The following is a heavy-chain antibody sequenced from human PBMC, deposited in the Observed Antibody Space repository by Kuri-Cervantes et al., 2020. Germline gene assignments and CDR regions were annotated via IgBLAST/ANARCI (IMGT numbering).Heavy chain of an antibody. CDR2: ISAYNGDT. V-gene: IGHV1-18*01. Sequence: ASVKVSCKASGYTFTSYGISWVRQAPGQGLEWMGWISAYNGDTNYAQKLQGRVTMTRDTSISTAYMELRSLRSDDTAVYYCARDPVAGLFDIWGQGTMVTVSS. J-gene: IGHJ3*02. CDR3: ARDPVAGLFDI. D-gene: IGHD6-19*01. CDR1: GYTFTSYG.